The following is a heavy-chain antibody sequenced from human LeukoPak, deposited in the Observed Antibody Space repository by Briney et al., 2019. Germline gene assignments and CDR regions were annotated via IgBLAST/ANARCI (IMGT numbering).Heavy chain of an antibody. Sequence: PSETLSLTCTVSGGSISSYYWSWIRQPPGKGLEWIGYIYYSGSTYYNPSLKSRVTISVDTSKNQFSLKLSSVTAADTAVYYCARLQIAEGLDYWGQGTLVTVSS. CDR2: IYYSGST. CDR3: ARLQIAEGLDY. CDR1: GGSISSYY. J-gene: IGHJ4*02. D-gene: IGHD6-13*01. V-gene: IGHV4-59*08.